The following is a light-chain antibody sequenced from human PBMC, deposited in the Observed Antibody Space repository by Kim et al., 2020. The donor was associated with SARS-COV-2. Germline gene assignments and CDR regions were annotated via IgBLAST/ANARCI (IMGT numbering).Light chain of an antibody. CDR3: CSYAGSYTLI. Sequence: GQSVTMSCTGTSRDVGGYNYVSWYQHHPGKAPKLMIYDVSKRPAGVPDRFSGSKSGNTASLTISGLQAEDEADYYCCSYAGSYTLIFGGGTQLTVL. J-gene: IGLJ2*01. V-gene: IGLV2-11*01. CDR2: DVS. CDR1: SRDVGGYNY.